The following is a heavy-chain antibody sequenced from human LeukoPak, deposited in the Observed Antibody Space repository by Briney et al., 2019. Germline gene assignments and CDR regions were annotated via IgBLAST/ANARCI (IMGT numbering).Heavy chain of an antibody. CDR1: GGSFSGYY. CDR3: ARASRSLHQDYDILTGSSFENWFDP. D-gene: IGHD3-9*01. CDR2: INHSGST. Sequence: PSETLSLTCAVYGGSFSGYYWSWIRQPPGKGLEWIGEINHSGSTNYNPSLKSRVTISVDTSKNQFSLKLSSVTAADTAVYYCARASRSLHQDYDILTGSSFENWFDPWGQGTLVTVSS. J-gene: IGHJ5*02. V-gene: IGHV4-34*01.